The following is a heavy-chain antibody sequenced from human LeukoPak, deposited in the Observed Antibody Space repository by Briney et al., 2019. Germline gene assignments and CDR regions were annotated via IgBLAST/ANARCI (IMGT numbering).Heavy chain of an antibody. D-gene: IGHD5-12*01. J-gene: IGHJ4*02. Sequence: GGSLRLSCAASAFTFSSYAMSWVRQGPGKGLEWVSAISGSGGSTYYADSVKGRFTISRDNSKNTLYLQMNSLRAEDTAVYYCAKDRARLRGYFDYWGQGTLVTVSS. CDR2: ISGSGGST. V-gene: IGHV3-23*01. CDR1: AFTFSSYA. CDR3: AKDRARLRGYFDY.